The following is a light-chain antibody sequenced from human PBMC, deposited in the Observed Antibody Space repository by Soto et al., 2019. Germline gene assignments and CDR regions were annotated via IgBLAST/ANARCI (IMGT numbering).Light chain of an antibody. J-gene: IGLJ1*01. CDR2: EVS. V-gene: IGLV2-14*01. Sequence: QSVLTQPASVSGSPGQSITISCTGTSSDVGSYNYVSWYQQHPGKAPKLMICEVSNRPSGVSNRFPGSKSGNTASLTISGLQAEDEADYYCSSYTSSSTLVFGTGTKVTVL. CDR3: SSYTSSSTLV. CDR1: SSDVGSYNY.